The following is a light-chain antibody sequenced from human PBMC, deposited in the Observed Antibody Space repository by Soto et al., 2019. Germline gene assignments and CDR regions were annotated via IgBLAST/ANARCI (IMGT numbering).Light chain of an antibody. V-gene: IGKV3-20*01. CDR2: GTS. Sequence: EIVLTQSPDTLSLSPGERATLSCRASQSVSSSYLAWYQQKPGQAPSLLIYGTSTRATGIPDRFSGSGSGTDFTLTISRLEPEDFAVYYCQQYGSAWYSFGQGTKLEIK. CDR3: QQYGSAWYS. J-gene: IGKJ2*03. CDR1: QSVSSSY.